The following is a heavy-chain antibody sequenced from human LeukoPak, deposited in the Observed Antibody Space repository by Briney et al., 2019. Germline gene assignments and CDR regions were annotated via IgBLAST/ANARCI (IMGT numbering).Heavy chain of an antibody. CDR1: GFXFSSYA. CDR2: ISYDGSNK. CDR3: ARDYGGNTEDY. V-gene: IGHV3-30-3*01. Sequence: GGSLRLSCAASGFXFSSYAIHWVRQAPGKGLEWVAVISYDGSNKYYADSVKGRFTISRDNSKNTLYLQMNSLRAEDTAVYYCARDYGGNTEDYWGQGTLVTVSS. J-gene: IGHJ4*02. D-gene: IGHD4-23*01.